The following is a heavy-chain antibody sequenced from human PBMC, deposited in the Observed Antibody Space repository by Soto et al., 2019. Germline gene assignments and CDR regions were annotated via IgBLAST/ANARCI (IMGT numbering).Heavy chain of an antibody. CDR3: ARVGHITNYGMAV. CDR2: IIPFFGTS. D-gene: IGHD1-26*01. J-gene: IGHJ6*02. Sequence: QVQLVQSGAEVKKPGSSVKVSCEASGGTFSSYPINWVRQAPVQGLEWMGGIIPFFGTSNYAQKFQGRVTITADDSTSTAYMELRSLRSEDTAVYYCARVGHITNYGMAVWGQGNTVTVSS. CDR1: GGTFSSYP. V-gene: IGHV1-69*01.